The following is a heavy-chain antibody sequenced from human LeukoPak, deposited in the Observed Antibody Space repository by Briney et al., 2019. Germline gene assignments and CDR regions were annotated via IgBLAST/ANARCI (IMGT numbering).Heavy chain of an antibody. J-gene: IGHJ4*02. CDR1: GFTFSSYG. V-gene: IGHV3-30*18. CDR2: ISYDGSNK. Sequence: GGSLRLSCAASGFTFSSYGMHWVRQAPGKGLEWVAVISYDGSNKYYADSVKGRFTISRDNSKNTLYLQMNSLRAEDTAVYYCAKVPFGELLIDYWGQGTLVTVSS. D-gene: IGHD3-10*01. CDR3: AKVPFGELLIDY.